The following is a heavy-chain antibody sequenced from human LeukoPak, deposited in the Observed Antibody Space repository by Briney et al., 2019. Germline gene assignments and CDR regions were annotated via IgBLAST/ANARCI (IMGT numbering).Heavy chain of an antibody. CDR3: ARVVAAHNWFDP. Sequence: ASVKVSCKASGYTFTSYGISWVRQAPGQGLEWMGWISAYNGNTNYAQKLQGRVTMTTDTSTSTACMELRSLRSDDTAVYYCARVVAAHNWFDPWGQGTLVTVSS. J-gene: IGHJ5*02. V-gene: IGHV1-18*01. CDR2: ISAYNGNT. D-gene: IGHD2-15*01. CDR1: GYTFTSYG.